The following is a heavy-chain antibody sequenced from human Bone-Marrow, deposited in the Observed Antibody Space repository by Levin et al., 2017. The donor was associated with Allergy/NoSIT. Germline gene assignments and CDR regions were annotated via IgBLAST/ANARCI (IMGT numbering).Heavy chain of an antibody. D-gene: IGHD3-22*01. CDR2: ISYDGSNK. J-gene: IGHJ3*02. Sequence: GESLKISCAASGFTFSSYGMHWVRQAPGKGLEWVAVISYDGSNKYYADSVKGRFTISRDNSKNTLYLQMNSLRAEDTAVYYCAKDPSRGGGMIVVVIDLLGAFDIWGQGTMVTVSS. CDR3: AKDPSRGGGMIVVVIDLLGAFDI. CDR1: GFTFSSYG. V-gene: IGHV3-30*18.